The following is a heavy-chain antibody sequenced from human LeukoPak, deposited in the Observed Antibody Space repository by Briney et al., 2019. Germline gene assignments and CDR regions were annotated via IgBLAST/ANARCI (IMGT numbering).Heavy chain of an antibody. Sequence: PSETLSLTCTVSGGSVGSDNSYWNWIRQPAGKGLERIGRIYADGSSTYNPSLKSRVTILVDTSKNQFSLRLSSMTAADTAVYYCARGYYYRTWGLGTLVTVSS. CDR3: ARGYYYRT. D-gene: IGHD3-10*01. V-gene: IGHV4-61*02. J-gene: IGHJ4*02. CDR1: GGSVGSDNSY. CDR2: IYADGSS.